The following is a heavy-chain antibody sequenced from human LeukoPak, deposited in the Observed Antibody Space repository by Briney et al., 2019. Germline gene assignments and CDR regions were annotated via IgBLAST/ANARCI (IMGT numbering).Heavy chain of an antibody. J-gene: IGHJ4*02. Sequence: GGSLRLSCAASGFTFDDYAMHWVRQAPGKGLEWVSGISWNSGSIGYADSVKGRFTISRDNARNSLYLQMNSLRAEDTALYYCAKANLDIVVVPAAMGNWGQGTLVTVSS. CDR2: ISWNSGSI. D-gene: IGHD2-2*01. CDR1: GFTFDDYA. V-gene: IGHV3-9*01. CDR3: AKANLDIVVVPAAMGN.